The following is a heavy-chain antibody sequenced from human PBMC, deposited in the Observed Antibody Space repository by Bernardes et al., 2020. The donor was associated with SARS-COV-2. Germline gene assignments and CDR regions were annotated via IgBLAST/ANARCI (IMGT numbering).Heavy chain of an antibody. CDR3: ARDSYCSGGSCYYY. J-gene: IGHJ4*02. D-gene: IGHD2-15*01. V-gene: IGHV4-31*03. Sequence: SETLSLTCTVSGGSISSGGYYWSWIRQHPGKGLEWIGYIYYSGSTYYNPSLKSRVTISVDTSKNQFSLKLSSVTAADTAVYYCARDSYCSGGSCYYYWGQGTLVTVSS. CDR2: IYYSGST. CDR1: GGSISSGGYY.